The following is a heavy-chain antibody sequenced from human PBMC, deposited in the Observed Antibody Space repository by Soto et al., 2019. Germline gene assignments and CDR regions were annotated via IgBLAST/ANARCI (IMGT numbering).Heavy chain of an antibody. V-gene: IGHV3-30*18. D-gene: IGHD5-12*01. CDR2: ISYDGSNK. Sequence: QVQLVESGGGVVQPGRSLRLSCAASGFTFSSYGMHWVRQAPGKGLEWVAIISYDGSNKYFADSVKGRFTISRDGSKNTRYLQMNSLRAEDTAVYYCAKDLAGYSGYVHDYWGQGTLVTVSS. CDR1: GFTFSSYG. CDR3: AKDLAGYSGYVHDY. J-gene: IGHJ4*02.